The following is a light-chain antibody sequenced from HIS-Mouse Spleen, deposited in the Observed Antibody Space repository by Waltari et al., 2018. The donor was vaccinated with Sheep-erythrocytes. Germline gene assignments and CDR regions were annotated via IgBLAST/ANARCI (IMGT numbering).Light chain of an antibody. J-gene: IGKJ3*01. Sequence: DIQMTQSPSSLSASVGDRVTITCRASQSISSYLNCYQQKPGKAPKVLNYASSSLQSGVPSRFSGSGSGTDFTLTISSLQPEDFATYYCQQSYSTPQFTFGPGTKVDIK. CDR2: ASS. V-gene: IGKV1-39*01. CDR3: QQSYSTPQFT. CDR1: QSISSY.